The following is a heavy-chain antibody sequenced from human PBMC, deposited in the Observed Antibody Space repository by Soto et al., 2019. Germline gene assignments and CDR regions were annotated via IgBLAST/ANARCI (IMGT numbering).Heavy chain of an antibody. D-gene: IGHD2-15*01. CDR1: GGSISSYY. J-gene: IGHJ4*02. CDR3: ARGVVGLVVAATTCDY. CDR2: IYYSGST. V-gene: IGHV4-59*01. Sequence: PSETLSLTCTVSGGSISSYYWSWIRQPPGKGLEWIGYIYYSGSTNYNPSLKSRVTISVDTSKNQFSLKLSSVTAADTAVYYSARGVVGLVVAATTCDYWGRGTLVIVSS.